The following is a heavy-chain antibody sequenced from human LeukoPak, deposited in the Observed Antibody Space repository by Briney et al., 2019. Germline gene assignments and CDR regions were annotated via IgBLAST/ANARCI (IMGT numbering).Heavy chain of an antibody. D-gene: IGHD6-19*01. CDR2: INPNSGGT. CDR3: ARVLGRTIAVAGTGYFDY. CDR1: GYTFTGYY. V-gene: IGHV1-2*02. J-gene: IGHJ4*02. Sequence: ASVKVSCKASGYTFTGYYMHWVRQAPGQGLEWMGWINPNSGGTNYAQKFQGRVTMTRDTSISTAYMELSRLRSDDTAVYYCARVLGRTIAVAGTGYFDYWGQGTLVTVSS.